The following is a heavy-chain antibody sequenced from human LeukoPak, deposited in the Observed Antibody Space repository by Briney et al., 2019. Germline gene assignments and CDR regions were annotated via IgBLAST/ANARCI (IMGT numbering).Heavy chain of an antibody. CDR3: AKDLAAGSVSQSMDV. CDR2: IKEDGSEK. D-gene: IGHD3-10*01. Sequence: PGGSLRLSCAASGLTFGSYWMTWVRQAPGKGLEWVANIKEDGSEKYYVDSVKGRFTISRDNSQNSLYLQMNSLRPEDTAVYYCAKDLAAGSVSQSMDVWGKGTTVIVSS. V-gene: IGHV3-7*03. J-gene: IGHJ6*03. CDR1: GLTFGSYW.